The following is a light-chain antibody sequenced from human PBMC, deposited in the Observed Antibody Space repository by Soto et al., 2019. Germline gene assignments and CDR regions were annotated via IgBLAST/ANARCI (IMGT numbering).Light chain of an antibody. CDR3: QQGASFPRT. J-gene: IGKJ4*01. Sequence: IQMSQAPSTPSSPVGARGSIPLLASQTISSWLAWYQQKPGKAPKLLIYKASTLKSGVPSRFSGSGSGTDFTLTIRSLQPEDFATYYCQQGASFPRTFGGGTKVDI. CDR2: KAS. CDR1: QTISSW. V-gene: IGKV1-5*03.